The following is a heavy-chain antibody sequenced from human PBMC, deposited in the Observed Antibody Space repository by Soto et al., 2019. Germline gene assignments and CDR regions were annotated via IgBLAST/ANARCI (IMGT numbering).Heavy chain of an antibody. J-gene: IGHJ4*02. CDR3: ARIPDYYDSSGYYDDY. V-gene: IGHV2-26*01. CDR2: IFSNDEK. D-gene: IGHD3-22*01. CDR1: GFSLSNARMG. Sequence: ASGPTLVNPTETLTLTCTVSGFSLSNARMGVSWIRQPPGKALEWLAHIFSNDEKSYSTSLKSRLTISKDTSKSQVVLTMTNMDPVDTATYYCARIPDYYDSSGYYDDYWGQGTLVTVSS.